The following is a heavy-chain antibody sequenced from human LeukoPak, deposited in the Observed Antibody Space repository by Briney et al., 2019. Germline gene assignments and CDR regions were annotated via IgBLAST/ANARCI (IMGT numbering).Heavy chain of an antibody. J-gene: IGHJ3*02. D-gene: IGHD1-26*01. CDR2: ISAYNGNT. CDR1: GYTFTSYG. V-gene: IGHV1-18*01. Sequence: GASVKVSCKASGYTFTSYGISWVRQAPGQGLEWMGWISAYNGNTNYAQKLQGRVTMTTDTSTSTAYMELRSLRSDDTAVYYCVSRYSMTNDAFDIWGQGTMVTVSS. CDR3: VSRYSMTNDAFDI.